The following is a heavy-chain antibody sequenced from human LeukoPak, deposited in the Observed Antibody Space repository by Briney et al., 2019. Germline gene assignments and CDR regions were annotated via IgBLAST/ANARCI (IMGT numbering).Heavy chain of an antibody. CDR1: GYTLTELS. V-gene: IGHV1-24*01. J-gene: IGHJ4*02. CDR2: FDPEDGET. D-gene: IGHD3-22*01. CDR3: ATRSSGYYKWDTDY. Sequence: GASVKVSCKVSGYTLTELSMHWVRQAPGKGLEWMGGFDPEDGETIYAQKFQGRVTMTEDTSTDTAYMELSSLRSEDTAVYYCATRSSGYYKWDTDYWGQGTLVTVSS.